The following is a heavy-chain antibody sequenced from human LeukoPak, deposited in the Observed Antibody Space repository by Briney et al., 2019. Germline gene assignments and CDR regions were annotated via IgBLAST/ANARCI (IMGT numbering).Heavy chain of an antibody. J-gene: IGHJ4*02. CDR1: GYTLTELS. CDR2: FDPEDGET. CDR3: VTEIPPPYYLPLL. V-gene: IGHV1-24*01. Sequence: GASVKVSCKVSGYTLTELSMHWVRQAPGKGLEGRGGFDPEDGETIYAQKFQGRGTITEDTSTDTAYIELSSLRSEDPAVYYCVTEIPPPYYLPLLWGQGTLVTVSS. D-gene: IGHD1-26*01.